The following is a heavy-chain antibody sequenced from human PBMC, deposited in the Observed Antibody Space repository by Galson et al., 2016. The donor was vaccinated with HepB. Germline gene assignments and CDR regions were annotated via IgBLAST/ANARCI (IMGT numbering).Heavy chain of an antibody. Sequence: TLSLTCTVSGGSISGGNYYWSWIRQPPGKGLEWIGYINHSGSTYYNPSLKSRVTISVDTSKNQFSLKLSSLTAADTAVYYCARDRDDSLVGTDYWGQGTLLTVSS. CDR1: GGSISGGNYY. CDR3: ARDRDDSLVGTDY. CDR2: INHSGST. V-gene: IGHV4-30-4*01. J-gene: IGHJ4*02. D-gene: IGHD2-21*02.